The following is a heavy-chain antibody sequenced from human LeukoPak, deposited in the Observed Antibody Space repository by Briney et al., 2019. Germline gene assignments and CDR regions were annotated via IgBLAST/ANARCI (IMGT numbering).Heavy chain of an antibody. J-gene: IGHJ3*02. CDR1: GGSVSFGSYY. CDR2: IYTSGST. Sequence: PSETLSLTCTVSGGSVSFGSYYWSWVRQPAGKGLEWIGRIYTSGSTNYNPSLKSRVTMSVDTSKNQFSLKLSSVTAADTAVYYCARAPIAAAMDAFDIWGQGTMVTVSS. CDR3: ARAPIAAAMDAFDI. V-gene: IGHV4-61*02. D-gene: IGHD6-13*01.